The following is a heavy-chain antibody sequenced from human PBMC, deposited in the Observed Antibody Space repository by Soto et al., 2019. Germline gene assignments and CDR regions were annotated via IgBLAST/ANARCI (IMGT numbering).Heavy chain of an antibody. CDR2: ISSSGSTL. V-gene: IGHV3-48*02. D-gene: IGHD3-10*01. CDR1: GFTFSTYS. J-gene: IGHJ5*02. CDR3: ARDATYYGSGIIINWFDP. Sequence: PGGSLRLSCAASGFTFSTYSMNWVRQAPGKGLEWVSYISSSGSTLYYADSVKGRFTISRDNARNSLFLQMNGLRDEDTAVYHCARDATYYGSGIIINWFDPWGQGTLVTVSS.